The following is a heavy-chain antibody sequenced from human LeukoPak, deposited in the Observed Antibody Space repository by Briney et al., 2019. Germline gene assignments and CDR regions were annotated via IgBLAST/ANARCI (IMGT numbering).Heavy chain of an antibody. J-gene: IGHJ4*02. D-gene: IGHD4-17*01. V-gene: IGHV3-7*01. CDR3: ARDRDYAFDI. Sequence: GGSLRLSCAASGFTFSSYWMNWARQAPGKGLEWVASINHNGNVNYYVDSVKGRFTISRDNAKSSLYLQMNSLRDEDTAVYYCARDRDYAFDIWGQGTLVTVSS. CDR2: INHNGNVN. CDR1: GFTFSSYW.